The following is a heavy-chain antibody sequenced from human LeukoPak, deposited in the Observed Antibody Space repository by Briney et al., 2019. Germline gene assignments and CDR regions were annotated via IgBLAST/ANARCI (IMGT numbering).Heavy chain of an antibody. D-gene: IGHD3-10*01. CDR3: ARHLFYGSGSYQFDY. CDR1: GGSFSGYY. V-gene: IGHV4-34*01. CDR2: INHSGYT. J-gene: IGHJ4*02. Sequence: PSETLSLTCAVFGGSFSGYYWSWIRQPPGKGLEWIGEINHSGYTYSNPSLKSRVSISTDTSKKHFSLRLSSVTAADTAVYYCARHLFYGSGSYQFDYWGQGSLVTVSS.